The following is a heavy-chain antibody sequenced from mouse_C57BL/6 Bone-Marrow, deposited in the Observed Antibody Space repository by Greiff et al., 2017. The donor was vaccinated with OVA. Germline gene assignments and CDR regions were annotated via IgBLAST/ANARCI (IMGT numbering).Heavy chain of an antibody. J-gene: IGHJ1*03. CDR2: INPSTGGT. Sequence: EVQLQQSGPELVKPGASVKISCKASGYSFTGYYMNWVKQSPEKSLEWIGEINPSTGGTTYNQKFKAKATLTVDKSSSTAYMQLKSLTSEDSAVYYCARWGYWYFDVWGTGTTATVSS. CDR3: ARWGYWYFDV. CDR1: GYSFTGYY. V-gene: IGHV1-42*01.